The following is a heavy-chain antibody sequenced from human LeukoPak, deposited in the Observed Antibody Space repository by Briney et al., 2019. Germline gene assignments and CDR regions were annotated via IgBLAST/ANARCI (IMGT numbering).Heavy chain of an antibody. V-gene: IGHV3-23*01. CDR1: GFTFSSYA. Sequence: PGGSLRLSCAASGFTFSSYAMSWVRQAPGKGLEWVSAISGSGGSTYYADSVKGRFTISRDNSKNTLYLQMNSLRAEDTAVYYCATGGGLWFGVLDFDYWGQGTLVTVSS. CDR3: ATGGGLWFGVLDFDY. CDR2: ISGSGGST. J-gene: IGHJ4*02. D-gene: IGHD3-10*01.